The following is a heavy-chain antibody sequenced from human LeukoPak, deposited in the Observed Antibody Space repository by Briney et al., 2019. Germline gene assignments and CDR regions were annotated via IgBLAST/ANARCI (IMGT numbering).Heavy chain of an antibody. CDR2: IYTSGST. V-gene: IGHV4-61*02. CDR1: GGSISSGSYY. Sequence: SETLSLTCTVSGGSISSGSYYWSWIRQPAGKGLEWIGRIYTSGSTNYNPSLKSRVTISVDTSKNQFSLKLSSVTAADTAVYYCAREGDSSGYSDYWGQGTLVTVSS. J-gene: IGHJ4*02. D-gene: IGHD3-22*01. CDR3: AREGDSSGYSDY.